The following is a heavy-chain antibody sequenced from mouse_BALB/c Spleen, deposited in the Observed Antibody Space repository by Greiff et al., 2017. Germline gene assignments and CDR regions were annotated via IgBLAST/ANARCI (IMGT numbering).Heavy chain of an antibody. J-gene: IGHJ4*01. D-gene: IGHD1-1*01. CDR2: IWSGGST. CDR1: GFSLTSYG. V-gene: IGHV2-4-1*01. Sequence: QVLLKESGPGLVQPSQSLSITCTVSGFSLTSYGVHWVRQSPGKGLEWLGVIWSGGSTDYNAAFISRLSISKDNSKSQVFFKMNSLQADDTAIYYCARDFILRTGYAMDYWGQGTSVTVSA. CDR3: ARDFILRTGYAMDY.